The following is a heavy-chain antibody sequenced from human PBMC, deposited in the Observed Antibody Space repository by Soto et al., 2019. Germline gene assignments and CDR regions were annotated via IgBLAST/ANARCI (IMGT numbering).Heavy chain of an antibody. CDR2: IYYNGIT. V-gene: IGHV4-59*01. CDR3: ARGRRYYYDNTGPFYFEH. Sequence: SETLSLTCTVSCGSISNYYWSWIRQPPGNELEWIAYIYYNGITNYDPSLKSRVTISVDTSKNQFSLTLTSVTAADTAVYYCARGRRYYYDNTGPFYFEHWGQGTLVTVSS. D-gene: IGHD3-22*01. J-gene: IGHJ4*02. CDR1: CGSISNYY.